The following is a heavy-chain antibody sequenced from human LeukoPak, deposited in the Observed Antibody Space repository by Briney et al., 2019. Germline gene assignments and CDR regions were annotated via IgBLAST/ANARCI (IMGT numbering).Heavy chain of an antibody. V-gene: IGHV3-11*06. J-gene: IGHJ6*04. CDR3: ARVGGELSPNYYYYYGMDV. Sequence: GSLRLSCAASGFTFSDYYMSWIRQAPGKGLEWVSYISSSSSYTDYADSVKGRFTISRDNAKNSLHLQMNSLRAEDTAVYYCARVGGELSPNYYYYYGMDVWGKGTTVTVSS. CDR2: ISSSSSYT. D-gene: IGHD3-10*01. CDR1: GFTFSDYY.